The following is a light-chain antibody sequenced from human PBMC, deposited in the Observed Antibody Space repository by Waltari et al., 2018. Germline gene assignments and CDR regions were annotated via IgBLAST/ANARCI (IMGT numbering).Light chain of an antibody. Sequence: VVLTQSPATLSVSPGERLTLSCRASQSVSSKLAWYQQKPGQAPRLLIYGASTRATGIPARVSGSGSGTEFTLTISSMQSEDSAVYYCQQYSNWLSFGGGTKVEIK. CDR3: QQYSNWLS. CDR1: QSVSSK. CDR2: GAS. V-gene: IGKV3-15*01. J-gene: IGKJ4*01.